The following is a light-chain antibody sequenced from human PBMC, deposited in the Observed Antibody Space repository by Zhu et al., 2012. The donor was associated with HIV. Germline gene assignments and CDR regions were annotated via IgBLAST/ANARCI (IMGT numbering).Light chain of an antibody. Sequence: EILLTQSPATLSLSPGEGATLSCRASQTISNLLAWYQQKPGRAPRLLIYDASNRATGIPARFSGSGSGTDFTLAISSLEPEDFAVYYCQQRSNWPRTFGQGTKV. CDR2: DAS. V-gene: IGKV3-11*01. J-gene: IGKJ1*01. CDR1: QTISNL. CDR3: QQRSNWPRT.